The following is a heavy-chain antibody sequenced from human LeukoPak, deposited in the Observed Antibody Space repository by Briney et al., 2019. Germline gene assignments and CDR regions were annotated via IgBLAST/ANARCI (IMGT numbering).Heavy chain of an antibody. Sequence: PGRSLRLSCAASGFTFSSYAMHWARQAPGKGLEWVAVISYDGSNKYYADSVKGRFTISRDNSKNTLYLQMNSLRAEDTAVYYCARGIVATIYGAFDIWGQGTMVTVSS. CDR1: GFTFSSYA. V-gene: IGHV3-30-3*01. J-gene: IGHJ3*02. CDR3: ARGIVATIYGAFDI. CDR2: ISYDGSNK. D-gene: IGHD5-12*01.